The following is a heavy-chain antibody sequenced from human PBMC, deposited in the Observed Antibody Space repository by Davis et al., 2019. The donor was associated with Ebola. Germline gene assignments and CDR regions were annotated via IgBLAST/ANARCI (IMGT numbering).Heavy chain of an antibody. V-gene: IGHV3-48*03. CDR3: ARDRGVVRDLFGLDV. CDR1: GFTFSSYE. J-gene: IGHJ6*02. D-gene: IGHD3-3*01. Sequence: GESLKISCAASGFTFSSYEMNWVRQAPGKGLEWVSYISSSGSTIYYADSVKGRFTISRDNAKNSLYLQMSSLRADDTAVYYCARDRGVVRDLFGLDVWGQGTMVTVSS. CDR2: ISSSGSTI.